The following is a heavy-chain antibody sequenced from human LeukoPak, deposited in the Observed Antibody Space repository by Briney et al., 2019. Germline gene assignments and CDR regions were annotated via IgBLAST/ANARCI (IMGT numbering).Heavy chain of an antibody. CDR2: INPSGGGT. D-gene: IGHD4-23*01. Sequence: ASVNVSCKASGSTFTNYYMHWVRQAPGPRLGWMGIINPSGGGTSYAQKFQGRVTMTRHTSTSTVYMELSGLISEDTAVYYCARGSGNSPRLLDFWGQGTLVSVSS. CDR3: ARGSGNSPRLLDF. J-gene: IGHJ4*02. CDR1: GSTFTNYY. V-gene: IGHV1-46*01.